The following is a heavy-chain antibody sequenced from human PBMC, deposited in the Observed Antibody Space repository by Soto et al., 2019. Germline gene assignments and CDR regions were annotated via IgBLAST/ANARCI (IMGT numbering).Heavy chain of an antibody. J-gene: IGHJ4*02. CDR1: GFSVTSDWVG. CDR2: IFWDDDK. CDR3: ALLNDGDYTF. Sequence: QITFKESGPTLVKPKQTLALTCTVSGFSVTSDWVGVGWIRQPPGKALEWLAVIFWDDDKRYSPSLESRLSIARDTSKDQVFLTMTNMESVDTATYYCALLNDGDYTFWGQGTRVTVSS. D-gene: IGHD4-17*01. V-gene: IGHV2-5*02.